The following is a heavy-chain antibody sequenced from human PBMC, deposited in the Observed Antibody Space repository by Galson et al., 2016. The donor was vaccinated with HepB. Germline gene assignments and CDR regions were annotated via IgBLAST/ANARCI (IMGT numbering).Heavy chain of an antibody. V-gene: IGHV3-23*01. CDR1: GFTFDNYA. CDR2: ISGRGGRT. J-gene: IGHJ4*02. CDR3: ATGNSSGWTSFDY. Sequence: SLRLSCAASGFTFDNYALSWVRQAPGKGLEWVSVISGRGGRTYYADSVKGRFTISRDNSKSTLHLQINSLRAEDTAVYYCATGNSSGWTSFDYWGQGTLVTVSS. D-gene: IGHD6-19*01.